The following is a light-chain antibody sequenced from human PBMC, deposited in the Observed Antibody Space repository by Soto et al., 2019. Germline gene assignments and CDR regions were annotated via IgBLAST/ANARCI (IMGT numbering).Light chain of an antibody. Sequence: DIPLTQSPSPLSASVGDRVAITCLASQSISTYLNWYQQKPGKAPKVLIYAASNLQSGVPPRFSGSGSGTEFTLTISSLQPDDFATYYCQQYDNLPITFGQGTRLEIK. CDR1: QSISTY. CDR3: QQYDNLPIT. V-gene: IGKV1-33*01. CDR2: AAS. J-gene: IGKJ5*01.